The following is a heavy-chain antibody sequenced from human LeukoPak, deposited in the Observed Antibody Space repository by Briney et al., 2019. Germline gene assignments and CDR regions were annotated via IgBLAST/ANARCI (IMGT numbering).Heavy chain of an antibody. D-gene: IGHD6-13*01. V-gene: IGHV4-34*01. J-gene: IGHJ6*02. CDR1: TEAFNGYY. Sequence: SETLSLTCAVYTEAFNGYYWSWIRQPPGKGLDWIGEINHSGSANYNPSLKSRVTISVDTSKNQFSLKLSSVTAADTAVYYCAGRIAAAGPYYYYGMDVWGQGTTVTVSS. CDR2: INHSGSA. CDR3: AGRIAAAGPYYYYGMDV.